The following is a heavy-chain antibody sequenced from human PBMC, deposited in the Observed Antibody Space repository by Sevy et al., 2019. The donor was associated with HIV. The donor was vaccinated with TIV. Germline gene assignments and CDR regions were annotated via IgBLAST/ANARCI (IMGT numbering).Heavy chain of an antibody. J-gene: IGHJ3*01. CDR2: INQDGGQK. Sequence: GGSLRLSCVASGSRFGIHWMSWVRQAPGKGLEWVAKINQDGGQKYYVDSVKGRFTISRDNAKSSLYLQMNSLRVEDTALYYCARDPDPVPGVAFDVWGQGTMVTVSS. CDR3: ARDPDPVPGVAFDV. V-gene: IGHV3-7*01. CDR1: GSRFGIHW.